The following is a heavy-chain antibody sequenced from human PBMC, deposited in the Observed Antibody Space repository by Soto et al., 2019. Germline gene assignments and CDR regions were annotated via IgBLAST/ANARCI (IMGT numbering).Heavy chain of an antibody. J-gene: IGHJ5*02. V-gene: IGHV1-69*13. CDR3: AREPRTVVTSPWWFDP. Sequence: SVKVSCKASGGTFSSYAISWVRQAPGQGLEWMGGIIPIFGTAHYAQKFQGRVTITADESTSTAYMELSSLRSEDTAVYYCAREPRTVVTSPWWFDPWGQGTLVTVSS. CDR1: GGTFSSYA. CDR2: IIPIFGTA. D-gene: IGHD2-21*02.